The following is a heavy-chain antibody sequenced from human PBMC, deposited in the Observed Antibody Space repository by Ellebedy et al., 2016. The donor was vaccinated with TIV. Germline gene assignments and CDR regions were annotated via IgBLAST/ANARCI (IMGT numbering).Heavy chain of an antibody. CDR1: GFPVSTNY. D-gene: IGHD5/OR15-5a*01. J-gene: IGHJ6*02. V-gene: IGHV3-53*01. Sequence: GESLKISXAASGFPVSTNYMSWVRQAPGKGLEWVSVIYSGGTTYYADSVRGRFTISRDNSKNTLYLHMNSLRAEDTAVYFCARDFVSGGMDVWGQGTTVTVSS. CDR2: IYSGGTT. CDR3: ARDFVSGGMDV.